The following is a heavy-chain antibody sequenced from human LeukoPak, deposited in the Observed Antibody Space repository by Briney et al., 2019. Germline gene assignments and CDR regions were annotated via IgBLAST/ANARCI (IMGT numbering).Heavy chain of an antibody. CDR1: GGSISSSSYY. CDR2: IYSSGRT. Sequence: PSETLSLTCTVSGGSISSSSYYWAWIRQPPGKGLEWIGTIYSSGRTYYNPSLKSRVTISVDTSKNQFSLKLSSVTAADTAVYYCARRDRAFNYWGQGTLVTVSS. V-gene: IGHV4-39*07. D-gene: IGHD3-10*01. J-gene: IGHJ4*02. CDR3: ARRDRAFNY.